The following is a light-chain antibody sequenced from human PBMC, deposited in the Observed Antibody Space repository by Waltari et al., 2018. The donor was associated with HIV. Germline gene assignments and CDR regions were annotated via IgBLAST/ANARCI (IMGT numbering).Light chain of an antibody. CDR2: KAS. CDR1: QHISTW. CDR3: QHYNFWPYA. J-gene: IGKJ1*01. Sequence: DIQMTQSPSTLSASVGDRVTITCRASQHISTWVAWFQKKPGKAPKTLIYKASELESGVPSRFSGSGSGTEFTLTISDLHPDDFATYFCQHYNFWPYAFDQGTKVEI. V-gene: IGKV1-5*03.